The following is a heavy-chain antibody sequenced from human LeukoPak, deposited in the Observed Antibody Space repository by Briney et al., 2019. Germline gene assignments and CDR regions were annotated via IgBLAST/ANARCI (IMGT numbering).Heavy chain of an antibody. CDR1: GGTFSSYA. CDR2: IIPIFGTA. Sequence: GASVKVSCKASGGTFSSYAISWVRQAPGQGLEWMGGIIPIFGTANYAQKFQGRATITTDESTSTAYMELSSLRSEDTAVYYCASVYYYDSSGYYSWGYWGQGTLVTVSS. J-gene: IGHJ4*02. CDR3: ASVYYYDSSGYYSWGY. V-gene: IGHV1-69*05. D-gene: IGHD3-22*01.